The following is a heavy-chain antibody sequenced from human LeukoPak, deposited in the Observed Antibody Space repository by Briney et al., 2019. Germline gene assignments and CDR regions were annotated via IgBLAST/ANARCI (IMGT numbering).Heavy chain of an antibody. Sequence: SQTLSLTCAISGDSVSSNSAAWNWIRQSPSRGLEWLGRTYFRSQWSDDYAVSVKSRITINPDTSKNQFPLQLNSVTPDDTAVYYCAREVASSYAFDIWGQGTMVTVSS. CDR3: AREVASSYAFDI. V-gene: IGHV6-1*01. J-gene: IGHJ3*02. CDR1: GDSVSSNSAA. CDR2: TYFRSQWSD.